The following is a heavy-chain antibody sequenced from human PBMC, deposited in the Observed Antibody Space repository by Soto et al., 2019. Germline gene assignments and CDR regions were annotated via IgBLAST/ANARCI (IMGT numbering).Heavy chain of an antibody. CDR3: ARAGQQLAFRSPTP. J-gene: IGHJ5*02. CDR1: GFTFSSYA. CDR2: IYSGGST. Sequence: PGGSLRLSCAASGFTFSSYAMSWVRQAPGKGLEWVSVIYSGGSTYYADSVKGRFTISRDNSKNTLYLQMNSLRAEDTAVYYCARAGQQLAFRSPTPWGQGTLVTVSS. V-gene: IGHV3-66*01. D-gene: IGHD6-13*01.